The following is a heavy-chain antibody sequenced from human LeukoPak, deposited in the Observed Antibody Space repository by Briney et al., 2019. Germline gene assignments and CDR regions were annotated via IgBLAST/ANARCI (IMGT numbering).Heavy chain of an antibody. V-gene: IGHV1-2*02. CDR1: GYTFTGYY. J-gene: IGHJ6*02. CDR3: ARERTGYYYGMDV. D-gene: IGHD3-9*01. Sequence: GASVKVSCKASGYTFTGYYMHWVRQAPGQGLEWMGWINPNSGGTNYAQKFQGRVTMTRDTSNSTAYMELSRLRSDDTAVYYCARERTGYYYGMDVWGQGTTVTVSS. CDR2: INPNSGGT.